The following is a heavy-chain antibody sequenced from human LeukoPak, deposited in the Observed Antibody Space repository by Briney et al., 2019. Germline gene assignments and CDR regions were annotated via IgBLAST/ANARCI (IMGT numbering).Heavy chain of an antibody. J-gene: IGHJ4*02. Sequence: ASVKVSCKASGYTFTSYGISWVRQAPGQGLEWMGWISAYNGNTNFAQKLQGRVTMTTDTSTSTAYMDLRSMRSDDTAVYYCARDQAATNTQVRFCLDWGQGTLVTVSS. CDR3: ARDQAATNTQVRFCLD. CDR2: ISAYNGNT. V-gene: IGHV1-18*01. D-gene: IGHD3-9*01. CDR1: GYTFTSYG.